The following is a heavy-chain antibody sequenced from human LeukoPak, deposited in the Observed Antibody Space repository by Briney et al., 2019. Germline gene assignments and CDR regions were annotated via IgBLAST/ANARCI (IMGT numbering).Heavy chain of an antibody. CDR2: ISGSGATI. CDR1: GFTFSNYY. Sequence: PGGPLRPSCAASGFTFSNYYMNWVRQAPRKGLEWVSFISGSGATIYYADSVKGRFTISRDNAKDSLYLQMNSLRAEDTAMYYCAMWPYASGNYWLGIDYWGQGTLVTVSS. J-gene: IGHJ4*02. CDR3: AMWPYASGNYWLGIDY. V-gene: IGHV3-48*01. D-gene: IGHD3-10*01.